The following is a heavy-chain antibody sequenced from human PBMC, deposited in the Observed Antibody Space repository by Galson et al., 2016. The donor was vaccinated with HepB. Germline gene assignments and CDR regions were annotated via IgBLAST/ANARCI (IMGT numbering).Heavy chain of an antibody. Sequence: SVKVSCKASGYTFGSYGMNWVRQAPGQGLEWMGWITTNTGNPTYAQDFTGRFVFSLDTSVSTAYLQISGLKAEDTSMYYCARGPKRDYYDTSGYYYQDAFDIWGQGTMVTVSS. CDR3: ARGPKRDYYDTSGYYYQDAFDI. V-gene: IGHV7-4-1*02. CDR2: ITTNTGNP. D-gene: IGHD3-22*01. J-gene: IGHJ3*02. CDR1: GYTFGSYG.